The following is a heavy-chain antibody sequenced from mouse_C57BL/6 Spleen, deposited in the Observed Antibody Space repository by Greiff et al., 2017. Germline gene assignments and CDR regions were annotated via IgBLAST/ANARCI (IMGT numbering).Heavy chain of an antibody. V-gene: IGHV1-15*01. J-gene: IGHJ2*01. CDR2: IDPETGGT. CDR3: TRRPPGGDY. Sequence: QVHVKQSGAELVRPGASVTLSCKASGYTFTDYEMHWVKQTPVHGLEWIGAIDPETGGTAYNQKFKGKAILTADKSSSTAYMELRSLTSEDSAVYYCTRRPPGGDYWGQGTTLTVSS. CDR1: GYTFTDYE.